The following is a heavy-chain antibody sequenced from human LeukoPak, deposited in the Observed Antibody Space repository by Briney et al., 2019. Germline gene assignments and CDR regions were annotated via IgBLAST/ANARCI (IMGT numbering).Heavy chain of an antibody. Sequence: HPGGSLRLSCAASGFAFSRFGMHWDRQAPDKGLEWVAVIWYDEANKYYADSVKGRFTISRDNSKNTLYLEMNSLRAEDTAVYYCARGGYYDSSGCFGWFDPWGQGTLVTVSS. V-gene: IGHV3-33*01. D-gene: IGHD3-22*01. CDR1: GFAFSRFG. CDR2: IWYDEANK. CDR3: ARGGYYDSSGCFGWFDP. J-gene: IGHJ5*02.